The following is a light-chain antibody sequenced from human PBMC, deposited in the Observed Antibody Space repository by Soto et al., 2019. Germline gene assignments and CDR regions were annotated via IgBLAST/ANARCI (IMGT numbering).Light chain of an antibody. J-gene: IGKJ5*01. CDR1: QSVSSD. V-gene: IGKV3-15*01. CDR2: GAS. CDR3: QQYDNWPIT. Sequence: EIVMTQSPANMSVSPGERATLSCRASQSVSSDLAWYQQKPGQAPRLLIYGASTRATAIPPRFSGSGSGTEFTLTISSLQSEDFAVYYCQQYDNWPITFGQGTRLEIK.